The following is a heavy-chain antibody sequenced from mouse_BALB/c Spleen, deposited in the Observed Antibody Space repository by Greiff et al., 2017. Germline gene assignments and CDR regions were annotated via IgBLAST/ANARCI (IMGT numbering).Heavy chain of an antibody. J-gene: IGHJ1*01. CDR3: ASLRPYFDV. CDR2: ISSGSSNI. D-gene: IGHD2-12*01. V-gene: IGHV5-17*02. CDR1: GFTFSSFG. Sequence: EVHLVESGGGLVQPGGSRKLSCAASGFTFSSFGMHWVRQAPEKGLEWVAYISSGSSNIYYADTVKGRVTISRDNPKNTLFRQMTSLRSEDTAMYYCASLRPYFDVWGEGTAVTVSS.